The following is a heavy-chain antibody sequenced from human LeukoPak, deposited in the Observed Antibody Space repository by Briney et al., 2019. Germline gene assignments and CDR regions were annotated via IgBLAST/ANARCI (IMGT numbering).Heavy chain of an antibody. CDR1: GGTFSSYA. V-gene: IGHV1-69*06. D-gene: IGHD3-22*01. CDR3: ARDRYYDGSVYYYRYYYYYYLDV. Sequence: SVKVSCKASGGTFSSYANSWVRQDPAQGLEWMGVIIPIFGTANYAQKFQGRGTITAVKSTSTDYMELISLISDDTAVYYCARDRYYDGSVYYYRYYYYYYLDVWGKGTTVTISS. J-gene: IGHJ6*03. CDR2: IIPIFGTA.